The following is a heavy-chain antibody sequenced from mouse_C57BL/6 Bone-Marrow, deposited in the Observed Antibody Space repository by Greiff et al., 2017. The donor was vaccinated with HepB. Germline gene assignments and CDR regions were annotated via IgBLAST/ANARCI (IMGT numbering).Heavy chain of an antibody. CDR3: AREGLLWLRRGYFDV. Sequence: VHVKQSGPELVKPGASVKISCKASGYSFTDYNMNWVKQSNGKSLEWIGVINPNYGTTSYNQKFKGKATLTVDQSSSTAYMQLNSLTSEDSAVYYCAREGLLWLRRGYFDVWGTGTTVTVSA. CDR1: GYSFTDYN. V-gene: IGHV1-39*01. J-gene: IGHJ1*03. CDR2: INPNYGTT. D-gene: IGHD2-2*01.